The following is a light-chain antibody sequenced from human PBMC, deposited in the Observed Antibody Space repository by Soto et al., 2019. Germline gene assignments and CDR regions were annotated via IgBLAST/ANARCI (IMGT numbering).Light chain of an antibody. CDR1: QSVSSY. V-gene: IGKV3-11*01. J-gene: IGKJ1*01. CDR2: DAS. Sequence: EIVLTQSPATLSLSPGERATLSCRASQSVSSYLAGYQQKPGQAPRLLIYDASNRATGIPARFSGSGSGTEFTLTISRLEPEDFAVYYCQQRSNWHPTFGQGAKVEIK. CDR3: QQRSNWHPT.